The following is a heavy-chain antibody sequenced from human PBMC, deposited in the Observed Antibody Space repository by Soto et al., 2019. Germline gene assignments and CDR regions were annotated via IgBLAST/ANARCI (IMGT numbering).Heavy chain of an antibody. CDR2: ISAYNGNT. Sequence: EASVKVSCKASGYTFTSYGISWVRQAPGQGLEWMGWISAYNGNTNYAQKLQGRVTMTTDTSTSTAYMELRSLRSDDTAVYYCASTSIRFLEWPYYFDYWGQGTLVTVSS. CDR1: GYTFTSYG. J-gene: IGHJ4*02. V-gene: IGHV1-18*01. CDR3: ASTSIRFLEWPYYFDY. D-gene: IGHD3-3*01.